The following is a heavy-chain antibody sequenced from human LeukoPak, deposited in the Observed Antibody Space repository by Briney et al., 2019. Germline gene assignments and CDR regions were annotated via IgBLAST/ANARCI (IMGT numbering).Heavy chain of an antibody. CDR3: ARGYSSGWYYFDY. CDR1: GYTFTGYY. V-gene: IGHV1-2*02. Sequence: ASVKVSCKASGYTFTGYYMHWVRQAPGQGLEWIGWINPNSGGTNYAQKFQGRVTMTRDTSISTAYMELSRLRSDDTAVYYCARGYSSGWYYFDYWGQGTLVTVSS. CDR2: INPNSGGT. D-gene: IGHD6-19*01. J-gene: IGHJ4*02.